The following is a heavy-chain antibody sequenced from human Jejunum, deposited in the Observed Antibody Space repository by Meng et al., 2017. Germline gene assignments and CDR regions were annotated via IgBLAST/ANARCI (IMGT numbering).Heavy chain of an antibody. D-gene: IGHD2-8*01. CDR1: GDSISSSYW. V-gene: IGHV4-4*02. CDR2: IYHSGTT. CDR3: ARDFEALNGV. J-gene: IGHJ1*01. Sequence: QVQLQESGPGLVKPWGTLSLTCAVSGDSISSSYWWSWVRQSPGKGLEWIGEIYHSGTTNYNPSLKSRVTLSVDKSKNQFSLNLSSVTAADTAVYFCARDFEALNGVWGQGTLVTVFS.